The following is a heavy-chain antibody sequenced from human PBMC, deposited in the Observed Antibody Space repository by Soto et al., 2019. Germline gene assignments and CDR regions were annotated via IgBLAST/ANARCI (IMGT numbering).Heavy chain of an antibody. CDR1: GGSISSYH. Sequence: PSETLSLTCTVSGGSISSYHWSWIRQPPGKGLEWIGYIYYSGSTKYNPSLKSRVTISVDTSNNQFSLKLNSVTAADTAVYFCAREPYLPKARNGFWGQGTLVTVSS. CDR3: AREPYLPKARNGF. CDR2: IYYSGST. J-gene: IGHJ4*02. D-gene: IGHD2-8*01. V-gene: IGHV4-59*01.